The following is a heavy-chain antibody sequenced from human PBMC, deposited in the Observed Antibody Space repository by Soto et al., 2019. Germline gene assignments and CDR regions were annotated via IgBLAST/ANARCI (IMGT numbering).Heavy chain of an antibody. CDR1: GYTFTGYY. V-gene: IGHV1-3*01. Sequence: ASVKVSCKASGYTFTGYYMHWVRQAPGQRLEWMGWINAGNGNTKYSQKFQGRVTITRDTSASTAYMELSSLRSEDTAVYYCAREGAEIVATTNYYYYGMDVWGQGTTVTVSS. D-gene: IGHD5-12*01. CDR3: AREGAEIVATTNYYYYGMDV. J-gene: IGHJ6*02. CDR2: INAGNGNT.